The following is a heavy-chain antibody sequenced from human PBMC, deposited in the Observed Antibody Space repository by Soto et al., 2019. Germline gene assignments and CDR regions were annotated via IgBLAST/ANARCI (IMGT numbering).Heavy chain of an antibody. J-gene: IGHJ6*02. CDR1: GGSISSYY. V-gene: IGHV4-59*01. D-gene: IGHD1-1*01. Sequence: QVQLQESGPGLVKPSETLSLTCTVSGGSISSYYWSWIRQPPGKGLEWMGYIYYSGSTNYNPSLKSRVTISVDTSKNQFSLKLSSVTAADTAVYYCARSRVRYNWNDEYYYGMDVWGQGTTVTVSS. CDR3: ARSRVRYNWNDEYYYGMDV. CDR2: IYYSGST.